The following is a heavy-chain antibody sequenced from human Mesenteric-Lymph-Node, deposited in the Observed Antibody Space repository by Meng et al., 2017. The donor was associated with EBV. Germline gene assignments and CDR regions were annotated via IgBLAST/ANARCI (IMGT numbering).Heavy chain of an antibody. D-gene: IGHD6-19*01. J-gene: IGHJ5*02. CDR3: ARGYSSGWFDP. CDR2: VSSSGSTQ. Sequence: GPLGESGGDLGKTGGPRRLSCAASGFTFSDYYMSWIRQAPGKGLEWLSYVSSSGSTQIYADSVRGRFTISRDNAKNSLYLQMNSLRAEDTATYHCARGYSSGWFDPWGQGTLVTVSS. V-gene: IGHV3-11*01. CDR1: GFTFSDYY.